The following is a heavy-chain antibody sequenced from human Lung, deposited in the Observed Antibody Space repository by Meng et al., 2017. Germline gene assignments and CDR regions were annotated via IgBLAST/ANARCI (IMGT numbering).Heavy chain of an antibody. Sequence: VQLQESGPGLGKPSGTLSLTCAVFGGSISSRNWWSWVRQSPGKGLEWIGEIYHSGRTNYNPSLESRVTISLGKSQNHFSLKVKSVTAADTAVYYCVRGGQDQAYYDFWSGPFDPWGQGTLVTVSS. CDR3: VRGGQDQAYYDFWSGPFDP. D-gene: IGHD3-3*01. CDR1: GGSISSRNW. V-gene: IGHV4-4*02. CDR2: IYHSGRT. J-gene: IGHJ5*02.